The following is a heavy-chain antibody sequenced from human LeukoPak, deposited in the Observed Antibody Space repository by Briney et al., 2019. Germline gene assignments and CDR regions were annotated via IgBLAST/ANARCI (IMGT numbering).Heavy chain of an antibody. V-gene: IGHV4-59*01. J-gene: IGHJ6*03. Sequence: SETLSLTCTVSGGPISSYYWNWIRQPPGKGLEWIGCIYYSGSTNYNPSLKSRVTISVDTSKNQFSLKLSSVTAADTAVYYCARGAEGVAARTYYYYMDVWGKGTTVTVSS. D-gene: IGHD6-6*01. CDR3: ARGAEGVAARTYYYYMDV. CDR1: GGPISSYY. CDR2: IYYSGST.